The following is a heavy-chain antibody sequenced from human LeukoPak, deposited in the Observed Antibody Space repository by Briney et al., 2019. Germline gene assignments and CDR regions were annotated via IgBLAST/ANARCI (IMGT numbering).Heavy chain of an antibody. Sequence: GGSLRLSCAASGFTFSSYSMNWVRQAPGKGLEWASSISSSSRYIYYADSGKGRFTISRDNAKNPLYLQMNSLRAEDTAVYYCARGYCSSTSCYGVRDYWGQGTLVTVSS. J-gene: IGHJ4*02. CDR1: GFTFSSYS. CDR2: ISSSSRYI. D-gene: IGHD2-2*01. CDR3: ARGYCSSTSCYGVRDY. V-gene: IGHV3-21*01.